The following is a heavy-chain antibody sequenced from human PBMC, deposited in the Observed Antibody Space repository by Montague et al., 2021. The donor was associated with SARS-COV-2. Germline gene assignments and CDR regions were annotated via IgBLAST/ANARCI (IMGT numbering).Heavy chain of an antibody. CDR3: ARLRDGVVPSPILGVGPYYSYYDIVV. CDR2: INHGGST. CDR1: GTSFSGYY. D-gene: IGHD3-10*01. Sequence: SETLSLTCAVHGTSFSGYYWNWIRQPPGKGLEWIGEINHGGSTKYSPSLKSRLTISADTSKNQFSLKLTSVAAADTAVYYCARLRDGVVPSPILGVGPYYSYYDIVVW. V-gene: IGHV4-34*01. J-gene: IGHJ6*03.